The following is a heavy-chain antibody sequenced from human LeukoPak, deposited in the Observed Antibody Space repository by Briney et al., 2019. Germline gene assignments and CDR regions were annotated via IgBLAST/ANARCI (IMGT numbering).Heavy chain of an antibody. CDR3: ARRVAARPFNAFDI. V-gene: IGHV4-39*02. Sequence: SETLSLTCTVSGGSINGYYWAWIRQPPGKGLEWIGTIYYSGSTYYNPSLKSRVTISVDTSKNHFSLRLSSVTAADTAVYYCARRVAARPFNAFDIWGQGTLVTVSS. CDR1: GGSINGYY. J-gene: IGHJ3*02. CDR2: IYYSGST. D-gene: IGHD6-6*01.